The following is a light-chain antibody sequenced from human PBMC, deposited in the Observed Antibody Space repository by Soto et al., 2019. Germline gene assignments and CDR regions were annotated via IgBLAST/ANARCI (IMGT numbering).Light chain of an antibody. CDR3: QQSFSTPFT. V-gene: IGKV1-39*01. CDR1: QSISNY. Sequence: DIQMTQSPSSLSASVGDRVTITCRASQSISNYLNWYQQKPGKAPKLLIYAASSLQSGVPSRFSGSASGTDFTLTISSLQPEDFATYDWQQSFSTPFTVGPGTKVYIK. CDR2: AAS. J-gene: IGKJ3*01.